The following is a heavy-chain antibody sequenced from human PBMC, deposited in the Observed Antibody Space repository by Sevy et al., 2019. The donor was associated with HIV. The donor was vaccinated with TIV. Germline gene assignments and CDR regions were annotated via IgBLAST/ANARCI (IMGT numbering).Heavy chain of an antibody. J-gene: IGHJ5*02. CDR1: SYTFSNYG. CDR3: AREGGVVAVNLRINWFDP. Sequence: ASVKVSCKASSYTFSNYGITWVRQAPGQGLEWVGWISGFNGNTKYAQKFQGRVTVTTDTSTTTVYMELRSLRSDDTAVYYCAREGGVVAVNLRINWFDPWGQGTLVTVSS. D-gene: IGHD2-15*01. V-gene: IGHV1-18*01. CDR2: ISGFNGNT.